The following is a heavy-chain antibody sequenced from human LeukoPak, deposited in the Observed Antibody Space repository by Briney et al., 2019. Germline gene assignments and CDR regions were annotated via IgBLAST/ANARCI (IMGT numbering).Heavy chain of an antibody. CDR2: ISAYNGNT. CDR1: GYTLTSYG. Sequence: ASVKVSCKASGYTLTSYGISWVRQAPGQGLEWMGWISAYNGNTNYAQKLQGRVTMTTDTSTSTAYMELRSLRSDDTAVYYCASPGTGYSSGWYYFDYWGQGTLVTVSS. J-gene: IGHJ4*02. V-gene: IGHV1-18*01. CDR3: ASPGTGYSSGWYYFDY. D-gene: IGHD6-19*01.